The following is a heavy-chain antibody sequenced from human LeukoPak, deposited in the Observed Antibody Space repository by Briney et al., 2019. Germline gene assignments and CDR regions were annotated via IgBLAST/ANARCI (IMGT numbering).Heavy chain of an antibody. Sequence: GASVKVSCKASGYTFTSYDINWVRQATGQGLEWMGWMNPNSGNTGYAQKFQGRVTRTRNTSISTAYMELSSLRSEDTAVYYCAREQLRFGEYNQAADYWGQGTLVTVSS. V-gene: IGHV1-8*01. CDR2: MNPNSGNT. CDR3: AREQLRFGEYNQAADY. CDR1: GYTFTSYD. J-gene: IGHJ4*02. D-gene: IGHD3-10*01.